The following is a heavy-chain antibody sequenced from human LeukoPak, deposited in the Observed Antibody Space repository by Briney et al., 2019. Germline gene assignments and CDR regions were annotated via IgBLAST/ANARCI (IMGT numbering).Heavy chain of an antibody. J-gene: IGHJ4*02. D-gene: IGHD3-3*01. CDR3: ARYRIGYGY. CDR2: IKEDASEK. V-gene: IGHV3-7*01. Sequence: GGSLLLSCAASGFMFSSYWMSWVRQAPGKGLEGVANIKEDASEKYYVDSVKGRFTISRDNAKNSLYLQMNSLRVEDTAVYFCARYRIGYGYWGQGTLVTVSS. CDR1: GFMFSSYW.